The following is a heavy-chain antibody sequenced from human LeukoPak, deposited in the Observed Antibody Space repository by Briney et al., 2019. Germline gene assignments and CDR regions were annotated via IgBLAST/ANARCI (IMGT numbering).Heavy chain of an antibody. D-gene: IGHD2-15*01. CDR3: ASPGVYCSGGSCYSH. J-gene: IGHJ4*02. V-gene: IGHV3-48*03. CDR2: ISSSGSTI. Sequence: PGGSLRLSCAASGFTFSSFEMNWVRQAPGKGLEWVSYISSSGSTIYYADSVKGRFTISRDNAKNTLYLQMNSLRAEDTAVYYCASPGVYCSGGSCYSHWGQGTLVTVSS. CDR1: GFTFSSFE.